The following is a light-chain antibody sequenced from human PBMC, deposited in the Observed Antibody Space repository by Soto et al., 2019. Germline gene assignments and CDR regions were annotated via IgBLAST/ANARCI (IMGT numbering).Light chain of an antibody. V-gene: IGLV2-14*01. CDR1: SSDDGGYNY. CDR2: EVR. J-gene: IGLJ2*01. Sequence: QSVLTQPASVSGSPGQSITISCTGTSSDDGGYNYVSWYQQHPGKAPKLMIYEVRNRPSGVSNRCSGSKSGNTASLTISRRQAEDEADYYCSSYTSSSTLVVFGGGTKLTVL. CDR3: SSYTSSSTLVV.